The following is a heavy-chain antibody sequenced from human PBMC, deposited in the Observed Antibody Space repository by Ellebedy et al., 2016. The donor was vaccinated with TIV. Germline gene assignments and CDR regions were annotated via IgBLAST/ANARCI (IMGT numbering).Heavy chain of an antibody. Sequence: ASVKVSCKVSGYSLLELSMHWMRQVPGKGLEWMGGFDPEDGETTYSQKFQGRVTMSEDTSTDTSYMELRSLRSDDTAVYYCARDNATTTFDYWGQGALVTVSS. CDR3: ARDNATTTFDY. D-gene: IGHD4-17*01. J-gene: IGHJ4*02. V-gene: IGHV1-24*01. CDR1: GYSLLELS. CDR2: FDPEDGET.